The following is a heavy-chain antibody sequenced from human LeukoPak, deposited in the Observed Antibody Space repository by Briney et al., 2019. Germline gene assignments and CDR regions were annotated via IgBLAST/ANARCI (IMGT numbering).Heavy chain of an antibody. J-gene: IGHJ5*02. V-gene: IGHV1-8*01. CDR3: ARGPALYCSSTSCYAGSAFDP. CDR1: GYTFTSYD. D-gene: IGHD2-2*01. Sequence: VASVRVSCKASGYTFTSYDINWVRQATGRGLEWMGWMNPNSGSTGYAQKFQGRVTMTRNTSISTAYMELSSLRSEDTAVYYCARGPALYCSSTSCYAGSAFDPWGQGTLVTVSS. CDR2: MNPNSGST.